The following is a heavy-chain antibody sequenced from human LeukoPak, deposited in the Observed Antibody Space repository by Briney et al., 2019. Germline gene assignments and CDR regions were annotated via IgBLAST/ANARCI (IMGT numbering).Heavy chain of an antibody. D-gene: IGHD6-19*01. Sequence: SETLSLTCTVSGGSISSYNWNWIRQPPGKGPEWIGNIYYTGSTTSNPCLKGRVAISVATSKDQLSLKLSSVTAADTAVFYCARGASGWYWIDYWGLGTLVTVSS. CDR1: GGSISSYN. V-gene: IGHV4-59*01. CDR2: IYYTGST. CDR3: ARGASGWYWIDY. J-gene: IGHJ4*02.